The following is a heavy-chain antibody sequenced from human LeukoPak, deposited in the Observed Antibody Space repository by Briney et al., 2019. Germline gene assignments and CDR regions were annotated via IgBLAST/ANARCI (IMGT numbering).Heavy chain of an antibody. D-gene: IGHD6-19*01. CDR3: ARGTIQWLVEGPLDY. CDR1: GYTFTSYG. J-gene: IGHJ4*02. V-gene: IGHV1-18*01. Sequence: ASVKVSCKASGYTFTSYGISWVRQAPGQGLEWMGWISAYNGNTNYAQKLQGRVTMTTDTSTSTAYMELRSLRSDDTAVYYCARGTIQWLVEGPLDYWGQGTLVTVSS. CDR2: ISAYNGNT.